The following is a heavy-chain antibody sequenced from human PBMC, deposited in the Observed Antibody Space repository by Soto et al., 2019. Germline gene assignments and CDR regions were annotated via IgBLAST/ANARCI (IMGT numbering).Heavy chain of an antibody. Sequence: SETLSLTCAVYGGSFSGYYWSWIRQPPGKGLEWIGEINHSGSTNYNPSLKSRVTISVDTSKNQFSLKLSSVTAADTAVYYCARGVDPDYWGQGALVTVSS. CDR3: ARGVDPDY. CDR1: GGSFSGYY. V-gene: IGHV4-34*01. D-gene: IGHD5-12*01. CDR2: INHSGST. J-gene: IGHJ4*02.